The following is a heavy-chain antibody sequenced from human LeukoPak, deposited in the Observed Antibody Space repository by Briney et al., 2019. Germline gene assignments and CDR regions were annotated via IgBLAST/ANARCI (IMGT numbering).Heavy chain of an antibody. CDR1: GYTFTSYG. Sequence: ASVKVSCKASGYTFTSYGISWVRQAPGQGLEWMGWISAYNGDTNYAQNLQGRVTMTTDTSTNTAYMEVRSLRSDDTAVYYCARDGRFGELFDYWGQGTLVAVSS. J-gene: IGHJ4*02. CDR2: ISAYNGDT. D-gene: IGHD3-10*01. V-gene: IGHV1-18*01. CDR3: ARDGRFGELFDY.